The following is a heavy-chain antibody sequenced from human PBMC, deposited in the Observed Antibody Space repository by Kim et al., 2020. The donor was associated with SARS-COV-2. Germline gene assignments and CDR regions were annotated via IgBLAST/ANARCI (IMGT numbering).Heavy chain of an antibody. CDR1: GGSFSDYS. CDR3: ARGRGGISMVVVVITAAEYYVDY. V-gene: IGHV4-34*01. D-gene: IGHD3-22*01. CDR2: IDHRGST. J-gene: IGHJ4*02. Sequence: SETLSLTCAVYGGSFSDYSWSWIRQPPGKGLEWIGDIDHRGSTNYNPSLKSRLTISVDTSKNQFSLKLTSVTAADTAVYYCARGRGGISMVVVVITAAEYYVDYWGRGSRVTVSS.